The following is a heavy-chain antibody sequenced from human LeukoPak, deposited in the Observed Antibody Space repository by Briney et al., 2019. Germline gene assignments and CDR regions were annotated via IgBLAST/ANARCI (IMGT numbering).Heavy chain of an antibody. CDR2: ISYDGSNK. CDR1: GFTFSSYG. J-gene: IGHJ4*02. V-gene: IGHV3-30*18. CDR3: AKDRHYYDSSGYYYTYFDY. D-gene: IGHD3-22*01. Sequence: GGSLRLSCAASGFTFSSYGMHWVRQAPGTGLEWVAVISYDGSNKYYADSVKGRFTISRDNSKNTLYLQMNSLRAEDTAVYYCAKDRHYYDSSGYYYTYFDYWGQGTLVTVSS.